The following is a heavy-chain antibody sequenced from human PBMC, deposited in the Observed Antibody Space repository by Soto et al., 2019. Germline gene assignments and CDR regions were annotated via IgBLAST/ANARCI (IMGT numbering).Heavy chain of an antibody. CDR3: ARENSYFDY. V-gene: IGHV1-18*01. CDR2: ISAYNANA. J-gene: IGHJ4*02. CDR1: GYTFRNFG. Sequence: QIQLLQSGAEVKKPGASVKVTCKASGYTFRNFGISWVRQAPGQGLEWMGWISAYNANANYAQKFKGRLTMTAHTSTSTAYMELRSLRSDDTAVYYCARENSYFDYWGQGTLVTVSS.